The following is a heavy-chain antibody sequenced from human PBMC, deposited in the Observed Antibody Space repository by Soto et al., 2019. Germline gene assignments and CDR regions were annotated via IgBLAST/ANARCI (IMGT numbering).Heavy chain of an antibody. CDR2: ISYDGNDK. CDR3: ARRKTVTTGHYYYYIDV. CDR1: EFSFSAYG. Sequence: QVQLVESGGGVVRPGRSLRLSCVASEFSFSAYGMHWVRLAPGKGLQWVAVISYDGNDKYYAESVKGRFTISRDDSKNTLYLQMNSLRREDTAIYYCARRKTVTTGHYYYYIDVWGKGTTVTVSS. J-gene: IGHJ6*03. V-gene: IGHV3-30*03. D-gene: IGHD4-17*01.